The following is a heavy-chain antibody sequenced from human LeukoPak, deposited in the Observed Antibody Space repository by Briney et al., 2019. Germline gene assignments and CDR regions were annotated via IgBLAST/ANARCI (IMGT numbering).Heavy chain of an antibody. CDR3: VQSTAWYRSSWYLIY. V-gene: IGHV3-23*01. CDR2: IGSGSGGRT. CDR1: GFTFSSYA. D-gene: IGHD6-13*01. Sequence: GGSLRLSCAASGFTFSSYAMSWVRQAPGKGLEWVSGIGSGSGGRTYYADSVKGRFSISRDNSRDTLNLQMNSLRAEDTAIYYCVQSTAWYRSSWYLIYWGQGILVTVSS. J-gene: IGHJ4*02.